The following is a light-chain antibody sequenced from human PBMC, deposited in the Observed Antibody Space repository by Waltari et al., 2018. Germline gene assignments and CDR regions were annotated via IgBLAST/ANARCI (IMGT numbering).Light chain of an antibody. J-gene: IGLJ2*01. Sequence: SYWLFQPPSVSVAPGQTARITCGGKDIGSKSVQWYQQKPGQAPVLVVSDDSDRPSGIPERFSGSKPGNTATLTINRVEAGDEADYYCQVWDNVSNHVIFGGGTKLTVL. V-gene: IGLV3-21*02. CDR2: DDS. CDR3: QVWDNVSNHVI. CDR1: DIGSKS.